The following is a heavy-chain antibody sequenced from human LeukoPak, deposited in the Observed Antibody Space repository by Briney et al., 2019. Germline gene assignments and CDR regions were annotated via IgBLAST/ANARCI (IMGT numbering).Heavy chain of an antibody. Sequence: GGSLRLSCVASGFTFSSYAMSWVRQAPGKGLEWVSAISGSGGSTYYAASVKGRFTISRDNSKNTLYLQMNSLRAEDTAVYYCAKDKGRRPVDYWGQGTLVTVSS. CDR1: GFTFSSYA. CDR3: AKDKGRRPVDY. V-gene: IGHV3-23*01. J-gene: IGHJ4*02. CDR2: ISGSGGST.